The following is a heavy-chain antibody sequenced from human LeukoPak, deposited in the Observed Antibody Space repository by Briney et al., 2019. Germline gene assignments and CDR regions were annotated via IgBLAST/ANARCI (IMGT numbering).Heavy chain of an antibody. J-gene: IGHJ4*02. V-gene: IGHV4-39*01. Sequence: PSETLSLTCTVSGGSISSSSYYWGWIRQPPGKGLEWIGEINHSGSTYYNPSLKSRVTISVDTSMNQFSLKLSSMTAADTAVYYCARSGLVGADFDYWGQGILVTVSS. D-gene: IGHD1-26*01. CDR1: GGSISSSSYY. CDR2: INHSGST. CDR3: ARSGLVGADFDY.